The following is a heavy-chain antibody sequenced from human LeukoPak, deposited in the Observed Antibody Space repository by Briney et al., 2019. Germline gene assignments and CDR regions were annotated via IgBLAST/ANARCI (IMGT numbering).Heavy chain of an antibody. CDR3: AKTPPVSPYYFDS. V-gene: IGHV1-2*02. Sequence: ASVKVSCKASGYTFTGYYMHWVRQAPGQGLEWMGWINPNNGGTNYAQKFQGRVTMTRDTSINTAYMELTRLRPDDTAVYYCAKTPPVSPYYFDSWGQGTLVTVSS. J-gene: IGHJ4*02. CDR1: GYTFTGYY. D-gene: IGHD3-16*01. CDR2: INPNNGGT.